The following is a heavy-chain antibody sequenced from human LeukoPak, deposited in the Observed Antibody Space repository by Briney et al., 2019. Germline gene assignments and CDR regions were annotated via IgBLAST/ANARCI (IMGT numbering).Heavy chain of an antibody. V-gene: IGHV3-21*01. CDR3: ARDPYFGWLLDGDFDY. CDR2: ISSSSSYI. CDR1: GFTFSSYS. J-gene: IGHJ4*02. D-gene: IGHD3-9*01. Sequence: PGGSLRLSCAASGFTFSSYSMNWVRQAPGKGLEWVSSISSSSSYIYYADSVQGRFTISRDNAKNSLYLQMNSLRAEDTAVYYCARDPYFGWLLDGDFDYWGQGTLVTVSS.